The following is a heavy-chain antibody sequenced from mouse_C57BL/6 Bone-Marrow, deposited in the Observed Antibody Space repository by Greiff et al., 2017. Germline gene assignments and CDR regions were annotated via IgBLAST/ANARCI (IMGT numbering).Heavy chain of an antibody. CDR2: ISDGGSYT. CDR3: AREDYGSSQFAY. CDR1: GFTFSSYA. V-gene: IGHV5-4*01. Sequence: EVKLVESGGGLVKPGGSLKLSCAASGFTFSSYAMSWVRQTPEKRLEWVATISDGGSYTYYPDNVKGRFTISSDNAKNNLYLQMSHLKSEDTAMYYCAREDYGSSQFAYWGQGTLVTVSA. J-gene: IGHJ3*01. D-gene: IGHD1-1*01.